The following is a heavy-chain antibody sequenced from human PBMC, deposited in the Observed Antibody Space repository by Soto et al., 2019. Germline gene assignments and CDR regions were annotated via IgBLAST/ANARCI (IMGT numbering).Heavy chain of an antibody. CDR2: IYTSGST. J-gene: IGHJ4*01. D-gene: IGHD6-13*01. CDR1: GGSISTYY. V-gene: IGHV4-4*07. Sequence: SETLSLTCTVSGGSISTYYWSWIRQPAGKGLEWIGRIYTSGSTNYNPSLKSRVTMSVDTSKNQFSLQLSSVTAADTAVYYCARDFPYSTNWYACFDYWGQGTLVTVSS. CDR3: ARDFPYSTNWYACFDY.